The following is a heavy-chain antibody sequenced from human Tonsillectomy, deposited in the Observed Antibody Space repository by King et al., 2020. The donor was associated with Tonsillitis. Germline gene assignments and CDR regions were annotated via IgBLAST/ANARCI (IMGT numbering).Heavy chain of an antibody. Sequence: VQLVESGGGVVQPGRSLRLSCAASGFTFGTYAMHWVRQAPGKGLEWVAVISFDVSNKYYADSVKGRFTISRDNSKNTLYLQMNSLRADDTAVYYCARELTIFGVVPPDYWGQGTLVTVSS. CDR1: GFTFGTYA. J-gene: IGHJ4*02. D-gene: IGHD3-3*01. V-gene: IGHV3-30-3*01. CDR2: ISFDVSNK. CDR3: ARELTIFGVVPPDY.